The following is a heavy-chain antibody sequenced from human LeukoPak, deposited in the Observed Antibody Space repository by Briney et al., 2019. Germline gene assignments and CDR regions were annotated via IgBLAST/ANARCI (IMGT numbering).Heavy chain of an antibody. CDR2: ISAGGGST. CDR1: GLTFSDYS. D-gene: IGHD4-17*01. CDR3: ARDAGGAWPFDY. Sequence: GGSLRLSCAVSGLTFSDYSMTWVRQAPGKGLFWVSGISAGGGSTYYADSVKGRFTISRDNSKNTLSLEINGLRVDDTAVYYCARDAGGAWPFDYWGQGTRVTVSS. V-gene: IGHV3-23*01. J-gene: IGHJ4*02.